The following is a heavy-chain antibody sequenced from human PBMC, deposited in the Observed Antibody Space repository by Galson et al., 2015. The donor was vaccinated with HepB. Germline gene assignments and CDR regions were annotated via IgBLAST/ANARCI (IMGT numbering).Heavy chain of an antibody. CDR3: ARERTHRAGTITTFGVPPPRDNWFDP. CDR2: IYYTGST. J-gene: IGHJ5*02. V-gene: IGHV4-59*01. CDR1: GGFISTYY. D-gene: IGHD3-3*01. Sequence: SETLSLTCTVPGGFISTYYWSWIRQPPGKGLEWIGSIYYTGSTKYNPSLKSRLIISIDRSKNQFSLKLRSVTAADTAVYYCARERTHRAGTITTFGVPPPRDNWFDPWGQGTLVTVSS.